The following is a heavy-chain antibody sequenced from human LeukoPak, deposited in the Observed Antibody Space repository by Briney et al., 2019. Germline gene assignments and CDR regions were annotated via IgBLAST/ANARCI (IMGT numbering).Heavy chain of an antibody. J-gene: IGHJ6*04. D-gene: IGHD4-11*01. CDR1: GGSISSSNYY. CDR3: AGNYIMSDV. V-gene: IGHV3-7*01. Sequence: PSETLSLTCTASGGSISSSNYYWGWIRQPPGKGLEWVANIKEDGSEEYYVDSVKGRFTISRDNAKNSLYLQMNSLRAEDTAVYYCAGNYIMSDVWGKGTTVTVSS. CDR2: IKEDGSEE.